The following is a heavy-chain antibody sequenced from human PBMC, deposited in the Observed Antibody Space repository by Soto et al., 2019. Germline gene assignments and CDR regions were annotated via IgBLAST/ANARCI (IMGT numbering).Heavy chain of an antibody. CDR3: ALTTVTTDYYYYGMDV. V-gene: IGHV5-51*01. CDR2: IYPGDSDT. CDR1: GYSFTSYW. D-gene: IGHD4-17*01. Sequence: GESLKISCKGSGYSFTSYWIGWVRQMPGKGLEWMGIIYPGDSDTRYSPSFQGQVTISADKSISTAYLQWSSLKASDTAMYYCALTTVTTDYYYYGMDVWGQGTTVTVSS. J-gene: IGHJ6*02.